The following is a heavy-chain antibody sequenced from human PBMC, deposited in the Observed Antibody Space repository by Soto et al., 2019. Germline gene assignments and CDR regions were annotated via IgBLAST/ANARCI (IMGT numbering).Heavy chain of an antibody. V-gene: IGHV1-69*13. CDR3: ARDEARGYSYGIGRYFDY. CDR2: IIPIFGTA. CDR1: GGTFSSYA. D-gene: IGHD5-18*01. J-gene: IGHJ4*02. Sequence: GASVKVSCKASGGTFSSYAISWVRQAPGQGLEWMGGIIPIFGTANYAQKFQGRVTITADESTSTAYMELSSLRSEDTAVYYCARDEARGYSYGIGRYFDYWGQGTLVTVSP.